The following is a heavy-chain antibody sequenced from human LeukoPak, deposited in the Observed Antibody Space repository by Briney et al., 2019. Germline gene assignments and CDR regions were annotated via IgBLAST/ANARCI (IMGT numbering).Heavy chain of an antibody. CDR2: INHSGST. V-gene: IGHV4-34*01. D-gene: IGHD5-18*01. Sequence: ASETLSLTCAVYGGSFSGYYWSWIRQPPGKGLEWIGEINHSGSTNYNPSLKSRVTISVDTSKNQFSLKLSSVTAADTAVYYCAKGRPNTGKARGPWFDPWGQGTLVTVSS. CDR3: AKGRPNTGKARGPWFDP. J-gene: IGHJ5*02. CDR1: GGSFSGYY.